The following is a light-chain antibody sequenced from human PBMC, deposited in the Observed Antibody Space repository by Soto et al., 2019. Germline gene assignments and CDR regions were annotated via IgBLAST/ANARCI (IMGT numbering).Light chain of an antibody. V-gene: IGKV3-15*01. J-gene: IGKJ1*01. CDR3: QQYYNWPRT. Sequence: EIVMTQSPATLSVVPGERATLSCGASQSISSNLAWYQQKPGQAPRLLTYGASTMATGIPARLSGSGYGTELTLTISSLKTEDFEVYYCQQYYNWPRTFGQGTKVDIK. CDR2: GAS. CDR1: QSISSN.